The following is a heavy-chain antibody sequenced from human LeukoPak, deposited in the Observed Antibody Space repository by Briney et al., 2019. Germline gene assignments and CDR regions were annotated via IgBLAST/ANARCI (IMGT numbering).Heavy chain of an antibody. CDR1: VDSVSSNSAA. CDR3: ARGWNDAYYYYYYMDV. J-gene: IGHJ6*03. CDR2: TYYRSKRYK. Sequence: SQTLSLTCAISVDSVSSNSAAWNWIRQSPSRGLERVGRTYYRSKRYKDYAVSVKSRITINPDTSKNQFSLQLNSVTPEDTAVYYCARGWNDAYYYYYYMDVWGKGTTVTVSS. V-gene: IGHV6-1*01. D-gene: IGHD1-1*01.